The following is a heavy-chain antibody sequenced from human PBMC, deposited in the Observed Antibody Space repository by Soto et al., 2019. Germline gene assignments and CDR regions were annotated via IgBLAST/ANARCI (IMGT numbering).Heavy chain of an antibody. D-gene: IGHD4-4*01. Sequence: KTSETLSLTCTVSGGSISSSSYYWGWIRQPPGKGLEWIGSIYYSGSTYYNPSLKSRVTISVDTSKNQFSLKLSSVTAADTAVYYCARLSNGNYVLKSYYYGMDVWGQGTTVTVSS. V-gene: IGHV4-39*01. CDR1: GGSISSSSYY. CDR2: IYYSGST. CDR3: ARLSNGNYVLKSYYYGMDV. J-gene: IGHJ6*02.